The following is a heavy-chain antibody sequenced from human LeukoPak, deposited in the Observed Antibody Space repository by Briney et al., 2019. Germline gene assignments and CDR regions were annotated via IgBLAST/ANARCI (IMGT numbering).Heavy chain of an antibody. Sequence: SVKVSCKASGGTFSSYTISWVRQAPGQGLEWMGRIIPILGIANYAQKFQGRVTITADKSTSTAYMELSSLRSEDTAVYYCARDCSSTSCHTDWFDPWGQGTMVTVSS. D-gene: IGHD2-2*02. CDR3: ARDCSSTSCHTDWFDP. CDR1: GGTFSSYT. J-gene: IGHJ5*02. CDR2: IIPILGIA. V-gene: IGHV1-69*02.